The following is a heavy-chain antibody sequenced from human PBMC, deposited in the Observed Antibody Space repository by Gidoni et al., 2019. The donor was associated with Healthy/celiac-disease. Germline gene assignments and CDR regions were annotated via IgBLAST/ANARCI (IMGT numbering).Heavy chain of an antibody. V-gene: IGHV3-23*01. Sequence: FSSYAMSWVRQAPGKGLEWVSAISRSGGSTYYADSVKGRFTISRDNSKNTLYLQMNSLRAEDTAVYYCAKDLRPAARGGYFDYWGQGTLVTVSS. CDR2: ISRSGGST. D-gene: IGHD6-6*01. CDR3: AKDLRPAARGGYFDY. J-gene: IGHJ4*02. CDR1: FSSYA.